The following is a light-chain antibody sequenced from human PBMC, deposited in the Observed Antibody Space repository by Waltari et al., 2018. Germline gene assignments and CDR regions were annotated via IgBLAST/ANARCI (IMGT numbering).Light chain of an antibody. V-gene: IGKV3-11*01. J-gene: IGKJ3*01. CDR3: QQRYNSFT. CDR1: QSVTSS. Sequence: EIVLTQSPATLSLPPGERATLSCRASQSVTSSLAWYQQKPGQAPRLLISDASNRATGIPARFSGSGSGTDFTLTISSLEPEDFAVYYCQQRYNSFTFGPGTKVEVK. CDR2: DAS.